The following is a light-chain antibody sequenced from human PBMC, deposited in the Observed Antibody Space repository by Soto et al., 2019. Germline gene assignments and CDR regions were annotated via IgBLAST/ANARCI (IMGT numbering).Light chain of an antibody. J-gene: IGLJ1*01. V-gene: IGLV2-23*02. CDR1: NSDVGSYNL. CDR3: FSYAGDSVDV. Sequence: QSVLTQPASVSGSPRQSITISCTGTNSDVGSYNLVSWFQQHPGKAPKLVIYEVTKRPSGVSDRFSGSKSGNTASLTISGLQAEDEADYYCFSYAGDSVDVFGTGTKVTVL. CDR2: EVT.